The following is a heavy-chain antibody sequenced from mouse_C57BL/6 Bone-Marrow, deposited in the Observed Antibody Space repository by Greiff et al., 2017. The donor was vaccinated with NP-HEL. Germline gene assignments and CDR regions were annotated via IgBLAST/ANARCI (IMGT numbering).Heavy chain of an antibody. CDR1: GYTFTDYY. CDR2: INPYNGGT. D-gene: IGHD2-2*01. Sequence: EVQLQQSGPVLVKPGASVKMSCKASGYTFTDYYMNWVKQSHGKSLEWIGVINPYNGGTSYNQKFKGKATLTVDKSSSTAYMELNSLTSEDSAVYYCARWAHLLWFDWGQGTTLTVSS. V-gene: IGHV1-19*01. J-gene: IGHJ2*01. CDR3: ARWAHLLWFD.